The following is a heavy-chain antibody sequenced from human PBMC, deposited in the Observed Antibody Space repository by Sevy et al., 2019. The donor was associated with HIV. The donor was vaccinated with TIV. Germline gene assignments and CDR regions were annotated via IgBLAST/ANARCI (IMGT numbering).Heavy chain of an antibody. CDR1: GFVFEDYG. CDR3: ARERFCGGACYYFDT. V-gene: IGHV3-20*01. D-gene: IGHD2-21*02. J-gene: IGHJ4*02. CDR2: INWNGGST. Sequence: GGSLRLSCAASGFVFEDYGMNWVRQAPGKGLECVSGINWNGGSTGYADSVKGRFTISRDNAKNSLYLQMNSLRAEDTAIYDCARERFCGGACYYFDTWGQGALVTVSS.